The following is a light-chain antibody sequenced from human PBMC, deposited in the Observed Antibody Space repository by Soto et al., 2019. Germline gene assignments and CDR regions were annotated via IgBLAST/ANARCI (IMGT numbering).Light chain of an antibody. J-gene: IGLJ1*01. Sequence: QSVLTQPASVSGSPGQSVTISCTGTSSDFGSYKFVSWYQHHPGKVPKVIIYETSKRPSGVSDRFSGSKSGNTASLTISGLQAEDEADYYCSSYTSSSTLDVFGTGTKVTVL. CDR1: SSDFGSYKF. V-gene: IGLV2-14*02. CDR2: ETS. CDR3: SSYTSSSTLDV.